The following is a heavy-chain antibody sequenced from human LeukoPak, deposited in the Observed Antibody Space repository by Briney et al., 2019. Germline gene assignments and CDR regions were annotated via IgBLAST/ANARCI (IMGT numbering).Heavy chain of an antibody. D-gene: IGHD3-22*01. Sequence: SETLSLTCAVYGGSFSGYYWSWIRQPPGKGLEWIGEINHSGSTNYNPSLKSRVTISVDTSKNQFSLKLSSVTAADTAVYYCARGLIRRYYDSSGYSHFDYWGQGTLVTVSS. CDR3: ARGLIRRYYDSSGYSHFDY. J-gene: IGHJ4*02. V-gene: IGHV4-34*01. CDR2: INHSGST. CDR1: GGSFSGYY.